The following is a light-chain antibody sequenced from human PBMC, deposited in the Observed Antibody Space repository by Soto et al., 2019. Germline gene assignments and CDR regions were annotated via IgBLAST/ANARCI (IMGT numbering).Light chain of an antibody. Sequence: EIVMTQSPATLSVSPGERAALSCRASQSVSSNFAWYQQKPGQAPRLLIYGASTRATGIPARFSGSGSGTEFTLTISGLQSEDFAVYYCQQYNNWPYTFGPGTKLEIK. J-gene: IGKJ2*01. CDR2: GAS. CDR1: QSVSSN. CDR3: QQYNNWPYT. V-gene: IGKV3-15*01.